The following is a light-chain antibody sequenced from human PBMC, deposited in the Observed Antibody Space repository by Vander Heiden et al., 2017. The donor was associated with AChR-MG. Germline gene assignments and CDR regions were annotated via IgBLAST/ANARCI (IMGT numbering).Light chain of an antibody. V-gene: IGLV1-40*01. CDR1: SSNIGAGYD. CDR2: GNS. CDR3: QSYDSSLSGSSYV. J-gene: IGLJ1*01. Sequence: QSVLTQPPSVSGAPGQRVTISCTGSSSNIGAGYDVHWYQQLPGTAPKLLIYGNSNRPSGVPDRFSGSKSGTSASLAITGLQAEDEADYYCQSYDSSLSGSSYVCGTGTKVTVL.